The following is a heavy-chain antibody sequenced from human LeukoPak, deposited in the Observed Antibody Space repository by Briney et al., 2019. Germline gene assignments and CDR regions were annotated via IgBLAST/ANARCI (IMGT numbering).Heavy chain of an antibody. J-gene: IGHJ4*02. CDR1: GFTFSSYA. CDR3: ARDRPDGYYFDY. CDR2: ISYDGSNK. V-gene: IGHV3-30-3*01. D-gene: IGHD4-17*01. Sequence: PGGSLRLSCAASGFTFSSYAMHWVRQAPGKGLEWVAVISYDGSNKYYADSVKGRFTIPRDNSKNTLYLQMNSLRAEDTAVYYCARDRPDGYYFDYWGQGTLVTVSS.